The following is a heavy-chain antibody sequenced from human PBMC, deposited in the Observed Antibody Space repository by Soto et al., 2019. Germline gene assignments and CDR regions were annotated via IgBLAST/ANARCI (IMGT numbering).Heavy chain of an antibody. CDR3: ARDPRYDFWSGYYKGIDY. CDR2: IKGDGNEK. CDR1: GFTFSNYW. V-gene: IGHV3-7*01. J-gene: IGHJ4*02. D-gene: IGHD3-3*01. Sequence: EVQLVESGGGLVQPGGSLRLSCAASGFTFSNYWMTWVRQAPGRGLEWVANIKGDGNEKYYVDSVKGRFTISRDNAKNSLYLQMDSLRAEDTALYYCARDPRYDFWSGYYKGIDYWGQGTLVTVSS.